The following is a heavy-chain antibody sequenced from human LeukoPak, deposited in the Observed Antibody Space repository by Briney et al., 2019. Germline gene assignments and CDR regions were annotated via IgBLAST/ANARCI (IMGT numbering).Heavy chain of an antibody. CDR1: GFTFSRYD. V-gene: IGHV3-30*02. CDR2: IRYDGSNK. Sequence: GGSLRLYCAASGFTFSRYDMHWVREAPGKGLEGGAYIRYDGSNKYYAESVKGRFTISRDNSKNTLYLQMNSLIAEDTAVYYCAKAVAYYYGSTWLGFLGDDAFDIWGQGTMVTVSS. J-gene: IGHJ3*02. D-gene: IGHD3-22*01. CDR3: AKAVAYYYGSTWLGFLGDDAFDI.